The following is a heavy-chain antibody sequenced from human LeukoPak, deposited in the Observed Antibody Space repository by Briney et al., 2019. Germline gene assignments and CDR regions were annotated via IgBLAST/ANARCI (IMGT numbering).Heavy chain of an antibody. CDR2: MNPNSGNT. CDR3: ARVNYMQAPRGGYYYYYYMDV. J-gene: IGHJ6*03. D-gene: IGHD1-7*01. CDR1: GYTFTSYD. V-gene: IGHV1-8*01. Sequence: ASVKVSCKASGYTFTSYDINWVRQATGQGLEWMAWMNPNSGNTGYAQKFQGRVTMTRNTSISTAYMELSSLRSEDTAVYYCARVNYMQAPRGGYYYYYYMDVWGKGTTVTVSS.